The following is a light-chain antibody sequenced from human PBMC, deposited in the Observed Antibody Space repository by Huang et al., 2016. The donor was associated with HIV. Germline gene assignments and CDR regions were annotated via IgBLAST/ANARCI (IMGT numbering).Light chain of an antibody. V-gene: IGKV3-20*01. CDR3: HQYGTSPYT. Sequence: EVLLTQSPGTLSSSPGERVTVSCRASPSLSHSFIAWYQQRPGQAPRLLIYAASTRASGIPDRFCGSGSGTDFTLTINRLEPSDFAVYYCHQYGTSPYTFGQGTNLDVK. J-gene: IGKJ2*01. CDR2: AAS. CDR1: PSLSHSF.